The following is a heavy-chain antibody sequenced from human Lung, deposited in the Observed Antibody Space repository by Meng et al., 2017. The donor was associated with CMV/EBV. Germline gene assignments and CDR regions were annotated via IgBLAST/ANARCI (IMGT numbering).Heavy chain of an antibody. CDR2: IYYRGST. J-gene: IGHJ4*02. CDR1: GASIGSGDYA. Sequence: HLLHSGPGRVNPHHPRSLTLTASGASIGSGDYAWSWIRQPPGKGLEWIGYIYYRGSTYYNPSLKSRVTISVDTSKNQFSLKLSSVTAADTAVYYCARDRTTGRYFDYWGQGTLVTVSS. V-gene: IGHV4-30-4*01. D-gene: IGHD4-11*01. CDR3: ARDRTTGRYFDY.